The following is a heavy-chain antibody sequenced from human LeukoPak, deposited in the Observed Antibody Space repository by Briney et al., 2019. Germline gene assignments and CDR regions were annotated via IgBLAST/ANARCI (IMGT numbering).Heavy chain of an antibody. Sequence: GGSLRLSCAASGFTFSTYAMTWVRQAPGKGLEWVSSITGSGDGTSAADSVKGRFSISRDNSKNTLFLQMNSLRAEDTAVYYCARADEYSSSSEVYWGQGTLVTVSS. D-gene: IGHD6-6*01. CDR3: ARADEYSSSSEVY. V-gene: IGHV3-23*01. CDR1: GFTFSTYA. J-gene: IGHJ4*02. CDR2: ITGSGDGT.